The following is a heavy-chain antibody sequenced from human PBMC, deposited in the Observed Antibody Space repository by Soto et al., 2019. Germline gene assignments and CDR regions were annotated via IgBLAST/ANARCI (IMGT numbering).Heavy chain of an antibody. Sequence: EVQVVESGGGLVEPGGSLKLSCAGSGFTLSAYWMHWVRQAPGKGLVWISRSSSDGTMSDYADSVKGRFTISRDNAKSTVLLEMSSLRAEDTAVYYSARGDSRVWTYDYHGMDVWGQGTTVIVSS. D-gene: IGHD3-16*01. CDR2: SSSDGTMS. CDR1: GFTLSAYW. J-gene: IGHJ6*02. CDR3: ARGDSRVWTYDYHGMDV. V-gene: IGHV3-74*01.